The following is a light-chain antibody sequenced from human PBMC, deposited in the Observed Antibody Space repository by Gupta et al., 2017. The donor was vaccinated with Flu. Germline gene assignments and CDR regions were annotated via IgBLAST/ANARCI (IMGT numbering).Light chain of an antibody. CDR3: QVWDSGSDHVV. J-gene: IGLJ2*01. CDR2: NDS. V-gene: IGLV3-21*02. Sequence: SYVLTQAPSVSVAPGQTARIPCGGNNIGTKSVHWYQQKPGLAPGVVVYNDSDRPSGIPERFSGSNSGNTATLTISRVEAGDEADYYCQVWDSGSDHVVFGGGTKLTVL. CDR1: NIGTKS.